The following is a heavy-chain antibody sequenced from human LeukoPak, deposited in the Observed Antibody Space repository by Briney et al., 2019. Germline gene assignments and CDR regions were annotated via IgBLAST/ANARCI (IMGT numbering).Heavy chain of an antibody. CDR3: ARDPLEMATIRSNWFDP. CDR2: IRQDGLAK. J-gene: IGHJ5*02. V-gene: IGHV3-7*01. Sequence: GGSLRLSCAASGFIFDDFWMSWVRQAPGEGLEWVANIRQDGLAKNYVDSVKGRFTVSRDNAKKSLYLQMNSLRAEDTAVYYCARDPLEMATIRSNWFDPWGQGTLVTVSS. CDR1: GFIFDDFW. D-gene: IGHD5-24*01.